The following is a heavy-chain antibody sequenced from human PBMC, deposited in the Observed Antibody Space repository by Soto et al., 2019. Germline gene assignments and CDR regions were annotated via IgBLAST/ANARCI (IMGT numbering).Heavy chain of an antibody. CDR3: ARERLGARTVFDY. CDR2: ISSSSSTI. J-gene: IGHJ4*02. Sequence: GGSLRLFCAASGFTFSSYSMNWVRQAPGKGLEWVSYISSSSSTIYYADSVKGRFTISRDNAKNSLYLQMNSLRAEDTAVYYCARERLGARTVFDYWGQGTLVTVSS. CDR1: GFTFSSYS. V-gene: IGHV3-48*04. D-gene: IGHD1-1*01.